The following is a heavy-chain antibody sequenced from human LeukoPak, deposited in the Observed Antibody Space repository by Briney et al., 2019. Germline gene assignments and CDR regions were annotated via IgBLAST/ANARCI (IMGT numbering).Heavy chain of an antibody. CDR2: IRYDGSNK. J-gene: IGHJ4*02. CDR3: AKEGVLEADY. D-gene: IGHD3-3*01. CDR1: GFTFSSYG. V-gene: IGHV3-30*02. Sequence: VESLRLSCAASGFTFSSYGKHWVRQAPGKGLEWVAFIRYDGSNKYYADSVKGRFTISRDNSKNTLYLQMNSLRAEDTAVYYCAKEGVLEADYWGQGTLVTVSS.